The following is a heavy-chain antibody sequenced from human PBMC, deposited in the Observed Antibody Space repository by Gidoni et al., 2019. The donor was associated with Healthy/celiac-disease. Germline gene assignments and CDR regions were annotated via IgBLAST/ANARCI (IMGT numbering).Heavy chain of an antibody. V-gene: IGHV4-4*02. CDR1: CGSISRIHW. Sequence: QVQLQESGPGLVQPSGTLSLTCAVSCGSISRIHWWSWVRQPPGKGLEWIGEIYHSWSTNYNPSLKSRVTISVDKSKNQFSLKLSSVTAADTAVYYCAREGLYCSGGSCYSYAFDIWGQGTMVTVSS. CDR2: IYHSWST. J-gene: IGHJ3*02. D-gene: IGHD2-15*01. CDR3: AREGLYCSGGSCYSYAFDI.